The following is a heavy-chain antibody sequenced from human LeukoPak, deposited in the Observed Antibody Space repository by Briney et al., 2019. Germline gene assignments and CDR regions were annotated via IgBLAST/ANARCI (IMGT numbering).Heavy chain of an antibody. V-gene: IGHV3-21*01. CDR1: GFTFSSYS. D-gene: IGHD3-10*01. CDR3: ARDQWIRGSFDY. Sequence: GGSLRLSCAASGFTFSSYSMNWVRQAPGKGLEWVSSVSLSSTYIYYADSVKGRFTISRDNAKNSLYLQMNSLRAEDTAVYYCARDQWIRGSFDYWGQGTLVTVSS. J-gene: IGHJ4*02. CDR2: VSLSSTYI.